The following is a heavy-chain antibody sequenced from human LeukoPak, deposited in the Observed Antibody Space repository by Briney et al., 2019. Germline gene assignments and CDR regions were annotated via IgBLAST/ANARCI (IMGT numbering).Heavy chain of an antibody. CDR3: ATANYYDSSGYVYFQH. D-gene: IGHD3-22*01. CDR1: GFTFDDYG. CDR2: INWNGGST. J-gene: IGHJ1*01. Sequence: GGSLRLSCAASGFTFDDYGMSWVRQAPGKGLEWVSGINWNGGSTGYADSVKGRFTISRDNAKNSLYLQMNSLRAEDTAVYYCATANYYDSSGYVYFQHWGQGTLVTVSS. V-gene: IGHV3-20*04.